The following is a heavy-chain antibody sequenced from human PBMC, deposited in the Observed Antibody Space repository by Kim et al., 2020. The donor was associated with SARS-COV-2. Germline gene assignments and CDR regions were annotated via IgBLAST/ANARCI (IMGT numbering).Heavy chain of an antibody. Sequence: GESLKISCKGSGYSFTSYWIGWVRQMPGKGLEWMGIIYPGDSDTRYSPSFQGQVTFSADKSISTAYLQWSSLKASDTAMYYCARLFPGSYYGNRYYFDYWGQGTLVTVSS. D-gene: IGHD1-26*01. CDR2: IYPGDSDT. J-gene: IGHJ4*02. V-gene: IGHV5-51*01. CDR1: GYSFTSYW. CDR3: ARLFPGSYYGNRYYFDY.